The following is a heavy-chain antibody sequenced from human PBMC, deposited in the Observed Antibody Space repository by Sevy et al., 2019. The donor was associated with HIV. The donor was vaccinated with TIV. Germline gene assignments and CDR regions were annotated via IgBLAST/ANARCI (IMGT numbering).Heavy chain of an antibody. D-gene: IGHD2-2*01. CDR1: GFTFSRYW. CDR2: IKKDGSEK. V-gene: IGHV3-7*03. Sequence: GGSLRLSCAASGFTFSRYWMSWVRQAPGNGLEWVANIKKDGSEKYYVDSVKGRFTISRDNAKNSLYLQMNSLRAEDTALYYCARDCSSTNCLWGLDVWGQGTTVTVSS. J-gene: IGHJ6*02. CDR3: ARDCSSTNCLWGLDV.